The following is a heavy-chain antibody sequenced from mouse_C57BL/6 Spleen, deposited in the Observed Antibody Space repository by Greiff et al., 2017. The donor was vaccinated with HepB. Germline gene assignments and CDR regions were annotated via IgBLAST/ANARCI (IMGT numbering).Heavy chain of an antibody. CDR2: IWTGGGT. CDR1: GFSSTSYA. CDR3: ARNHYSNYDYFDY. D-gene: IGHD2-5*01. Sequence: QVQLKESGPGLVAPSQSLSITCTVSGFSSTSYAISWVRQPPGKGLEWLGVIWTGGGTNYNSALKSRLSISKDNSKSQVVLKMNSLQTDDTARYDCARNHYSNYDYFDYWGQGTTLTVSS. J-gene: IGHJ2*01. V-gene: IGHV2-9-1*01.